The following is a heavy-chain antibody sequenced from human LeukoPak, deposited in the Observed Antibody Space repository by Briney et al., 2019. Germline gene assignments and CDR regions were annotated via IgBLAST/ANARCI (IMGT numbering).Heavy chain of an antibody. J-gene: IGHJ4*02. CDR1: GFNFNIYG. V-gene: IGHV3-30*02. D-gene: IGHD3-3*01. CDR3: ARDQGITIFGVVTSKPPLRGENFDY. Sequence: GGSLRLSCAASGFNFNIYGMHWVRQAPGKGLEWVAFIHYDGSKKDYADSVKGRFTISRDNSKNTLYLQMNSLRAEDTAVYYCARDQGITIFGVVTSKPPLRGENFDYWGQGTLVTVSS. CDR2: IHYDGSKK.